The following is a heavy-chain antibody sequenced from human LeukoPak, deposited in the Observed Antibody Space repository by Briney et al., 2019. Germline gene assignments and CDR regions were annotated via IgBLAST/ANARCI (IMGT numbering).Heavy chain of an antibody. D-gene: IGHD3-22*01. CDR1: GDSISSGSYY. CDR2: IYSSGST. V-gene: IGHV4-61*02. Sequence: SETLSLTCTVSGDSISSGSYYWSWIRQPAGKGLEWIGRIYSSGSTNYNPPLKSRVTISVDTSKNQFSLKLSSVTAADTAVYFCARGPYSYDSSGAFDIWGQGTMVTVSS. CDR3: ARGPYSYDSSGAFDI. J-gene: IGHJ3*02.